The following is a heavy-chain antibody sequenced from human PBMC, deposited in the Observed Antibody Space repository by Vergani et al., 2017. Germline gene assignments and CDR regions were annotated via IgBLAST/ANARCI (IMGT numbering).Heavy chain of an antibody. V-gene: IGHV3-23*01. CDR1: GFTFSSYA. Sequence: EVQLLESGGNLIQPGGCLRLSCGVSGFTFSSYAMTWVRLAPGKGLQWVSAISGSGGNTFYTDSVMGRFTISRDNSKDTLYLQMNSLRVEDTAIYYCAKSRDPNCKGGNCYSYYDGLDLWVQGTTVTVSS. J-gene: IGHJ6*02. CDR3: AKSRDPNCKGGNCYSYYDGLDL. D-gene: IGHD1-1*01. CDR2: ISGSGGNT.